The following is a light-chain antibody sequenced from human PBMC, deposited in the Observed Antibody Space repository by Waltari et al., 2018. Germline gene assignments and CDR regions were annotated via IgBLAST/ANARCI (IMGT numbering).Light chain of an antibody. V-gene: IGLV2-23*01. CDR2: EGS. Sequence: QSALTQPAPVYGSPGRSMIIPRTAIRSHVGSCHLVPSYQQYPGKAPKLMIYEGSKRPSGVSNRFSGSKSGNTASLTISGLQAEDEADYYCCSYAGSSTPHVFGTGTKVIV. CDR1: RSHVGSCHL. J-gene: IGLJ1*01. CDR3: CSYAGSSTPHV.